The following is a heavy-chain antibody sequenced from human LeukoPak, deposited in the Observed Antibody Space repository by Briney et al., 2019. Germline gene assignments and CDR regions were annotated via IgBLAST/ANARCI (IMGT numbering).Heavy chain of an antibody. CDR2: IYYSGST. CDR1: GGSISSGGYY. J-gene: IGHJ4*02. V-gene: IGHV4-61*08. CDR3: ARRWNY. D-gene: IGHD4-23*01. Sequence: MSSETLSLTCTVSGGSISSGGYYWSWLRQPPGKGLEWIGYIYYSGSTNYNPSLKSRVTISVDTSKNQFSLKLSSVTAADTAVYYCARRWNYWGQGTLVTVSS.